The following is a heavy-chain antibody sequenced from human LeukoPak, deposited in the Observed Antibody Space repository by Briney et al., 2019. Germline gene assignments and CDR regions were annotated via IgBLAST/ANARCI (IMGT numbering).Heavy chain of an antibody. D-gene: IGHD3-10*01. J-gene: IGHJ4*02. V-gene: IGHV4-61*02. CDR1: GDSISSGSYY. CDR2: IYSSGNT. Sequence: SETLSLTCNVSGDSISSGSYYWSWIRQPAGKGLEWIGRIYSSGNTNYNPSLESRVTISVDTSTNQISLKMRSVTAADTAVYYCARPGFGNAYDSDYWGQGTLVAVSS. CDR3: ARPGFGNAYDSDY.